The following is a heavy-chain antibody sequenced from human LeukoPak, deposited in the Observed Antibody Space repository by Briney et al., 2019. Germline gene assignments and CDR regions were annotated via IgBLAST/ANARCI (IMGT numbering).Heavy chain of an antibody. V-gene: IGHV1-2*02. Sequence: ASVKVSCEASGYTFTGYYMHWVRQAPGQGLEWMGWINPNSGGTNYAQKFQGRVTMTRDTSISTAYMELSRLRSDDTAVYYCAKTYYDFWSGYLNAFDIWGQGTMVTVSS. CDR1: GYTFTGYY. D-gene: IGHD3-3*01. J-gene: IGHJ3*02. CDR3: AKTYYDFWSGYLNAFDI. CDR2: INPNSGGT.